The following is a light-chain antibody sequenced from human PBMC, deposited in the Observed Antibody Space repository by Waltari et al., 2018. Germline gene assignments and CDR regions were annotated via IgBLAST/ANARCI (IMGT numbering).Light chain of an antibody. V-gene: IGLV2-23*01. Sequence: QSALTQPASVSGSPGQSIPIPCPGTNSDVGSYNLVSWYQQHPGKAPKLMIYEGSKRPSGVSSRFSGSKSGNTASLTISGLQAEDEADYYCCSYAGSSTWVFGGGTKLTVL. CDR3: CSYAGSSTWV. CDR1: NSDVGSYNL. J-gene: IGLJ3*02. CDR2: EGS.